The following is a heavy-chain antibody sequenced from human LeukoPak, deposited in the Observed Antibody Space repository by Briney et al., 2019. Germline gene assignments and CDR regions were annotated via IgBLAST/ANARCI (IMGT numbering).Heavy chain of an antibody. Sequence: PGGSLRLSCAASGFTVSSNYMSWVRQAPGKGLEWVSVIYSGGSTYYADSVKGRFTISRDNSKNTLYLQMNSLRAEDTAVYYCASPRVRSVFDIWGQGTMVTVSS. J-gene: IGHJ3*02. CDR1: GFTVSSNY. CDR3: ASPRVRSVFDI. V-gene: IGHV3-53*01. CDR2: IYSGGST. D-gene: IGHD1-1*01.